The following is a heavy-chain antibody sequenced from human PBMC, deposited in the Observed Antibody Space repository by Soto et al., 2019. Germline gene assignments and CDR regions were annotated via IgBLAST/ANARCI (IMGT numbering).Heavy chain of an antibody. CDR1: GFTFINYA. CDR3: ARKVVGSTSRSYYWYFDL. J-gene: IGHJ2*01. D-gene: IGHD2-21*01. CDR2: ISGGGEVT. Sequence: EVQLLESGGDSVQPGGSVRLSCAGSGFTFINYAMNWVRQAPGQGLEWVSTISGGGEVTFFADSVRRRFTFSRDNSKNTVTLPMRSLGVNDTAVYYCARKVVGSTSRSYYWYFDLWGRGTLGTVSS. V-gene: IGHV3-23*01.